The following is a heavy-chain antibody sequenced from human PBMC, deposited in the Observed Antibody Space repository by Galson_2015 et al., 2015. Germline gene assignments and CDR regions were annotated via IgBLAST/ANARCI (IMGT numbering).Heavy chain of an antibody. CDR2: INPNSGDT. CDR1: GYTFTAYY. D-gene: IGHD3-3*01. J-gene: IGHJ4*02. Sequence: SVKVSCKASGYTFTAYYMHWVRQAPGQGLEWMGRINPNSGDTYYAQKFQGRVTMTRDTSISTAYMELSSLRSDDTAVYYCARESSGYLVHWGQGTLVTVSS. V-gene: IGHV1-2*06. CDR3: ARESSGYLVH.